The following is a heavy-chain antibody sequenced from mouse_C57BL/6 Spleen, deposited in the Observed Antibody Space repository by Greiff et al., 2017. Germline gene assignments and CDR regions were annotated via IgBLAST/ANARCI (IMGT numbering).Heavy chain of an antibody. CDR2: IDPSDSET. D-gene: IGHD3-2*02. J-gene: IGHJ2*01. Sequence: QVQLQQPGAELVRPGSSVKLSCKASGYTFTSYWMHWVKQRPIQGLEWIGNIDPSDSETHYNQKFKDKATLTVDKSSSTAYMQLSSLTSEDSAVYYCAREGSSGYEYYFDSWGQGTTLTVSS. V-gene: IGHV1-52*01. CDR3: AREGSSGYEYYFDS. CDR1: GYTFTSYW.